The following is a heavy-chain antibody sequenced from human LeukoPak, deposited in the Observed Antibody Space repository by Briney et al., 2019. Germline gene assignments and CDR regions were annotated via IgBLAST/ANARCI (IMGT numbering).Heavy chain of an antibody. J-gene: IGHJ4*02. CDR2: IYYSGST. V-gene: IGHV4-39*07. D-gene: IGHD6-19*01. CDR1: DGSISSSRYY. CDR3: ARGAYSNGWYGEYFEY. Sequence: SETLSLTCTVSDGSISSSRYYWGWIRQPPGKGLEWIGNIYYSGSTNYNPSLKSRVTISVDTSKNQFSLELSSVTAADTAVYYCARGAYSNGWYGEYFEYWGRGTLVTVS.